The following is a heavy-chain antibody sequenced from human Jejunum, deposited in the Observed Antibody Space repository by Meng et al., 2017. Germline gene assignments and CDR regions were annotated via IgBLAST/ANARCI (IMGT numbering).Heavy chain of an antibody. Sequence: QITLKESATTLVKPTPILTLSCTCSGFSLSTSGVAVGWIRQPPGKALEWLALIYGNDDKRYSPSLKSRITITKDTSKNQVVLTMTNVDPVDTATYYCAHRQNSCFDYWGQGALVTVSS. J-gene: IGHJ4*02. CDR1: GFSLSTSGVA. CDR3: AHRQNSCFDY. CDR2: IYGNDDK. D-gene: IGHD2-2*01. V-gene: IGHV2-5*01.